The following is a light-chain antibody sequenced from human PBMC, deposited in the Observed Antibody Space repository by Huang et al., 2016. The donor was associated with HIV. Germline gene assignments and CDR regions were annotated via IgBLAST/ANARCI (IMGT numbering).Light chain of an antibody. Sequence: DIQMTQSPSTLSASVGDRVTIICRASQSVRSWLAWYQQEPGKGPKLLIYQASTLQNGVPSRFSGSGSGTEFTLTISSLQPDDFATYYCQQYSSYIQWTFGQGTKVEI. CDR3: QQYSSYIQWT. J-gene: IGKJ1*01. CDR1: QSVRSW. V-gene: IGKV1-5*03. CDR2: QAS.